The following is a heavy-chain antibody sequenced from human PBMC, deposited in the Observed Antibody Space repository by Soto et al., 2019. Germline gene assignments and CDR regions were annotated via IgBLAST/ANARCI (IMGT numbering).Heavy chain of an antibody. Sequence: SVKVSCKASGGTFSSYAISWVRQAPGQGLEWMGGIIPIFGTANYAQKFQGRVTITADESTSTAYMELSSLRSEDTAVYYCARGRRSGSYSPNFDYWGQGTLVTVSS. CDR1: GGTFSSYA. D-gene: IGHD1-26*01. J-gene: IGHJ4*02. CDR3: ARGRRSGSYSPNFDY. CDR2: IIPIFGTA. V-gene: IGHV1-69*13.